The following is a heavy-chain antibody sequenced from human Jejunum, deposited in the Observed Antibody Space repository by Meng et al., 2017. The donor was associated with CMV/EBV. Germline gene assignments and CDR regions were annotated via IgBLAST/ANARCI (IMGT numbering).Heavy chain of an antibody. CDR2: IYRSGRT. V-gene: IGHV4-38-2*02. D-gene: IGHD4-11*01. CDR3: ARDATTRFDY. Sequence: TSTVSGYTINIGNYWGWIRHPPGRGLESIGSIYRSGRTYYNPSLKSRVTISVDTSKNQFSLNLSSVTAADTAVYSCARDATTRFDYWGQGTPVTVSS. J-gene: IGHJ4*02. CDR1: GYTINIGNY.